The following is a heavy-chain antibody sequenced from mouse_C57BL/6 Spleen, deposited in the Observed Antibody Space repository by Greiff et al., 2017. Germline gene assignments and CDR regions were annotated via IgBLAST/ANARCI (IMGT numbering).Heavy chain of an antibody. CDR1: GYTFTSYW. CDR2: IDPSDSGT. V-gene: IGHV1-52*01. J-gene: IGHJ4*01. D-gene: IGHD1-1*02. Sequence: VQLQQPGAELVRPGSSVKLSCKASGYTFTSYWMHWVKQRPIQGLEWIGNIDPSDSGTHYNQKFKDKATLTVDKSSSTAYMQLSSLTSEDSAVYYCAIYGGYAMDYWGQGTSVTVSS. CDR3: AIYGGYAMDY.